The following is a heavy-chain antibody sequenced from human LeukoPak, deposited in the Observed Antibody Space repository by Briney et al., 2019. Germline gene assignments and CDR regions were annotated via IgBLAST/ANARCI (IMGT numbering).Heavy chain of an antibody. CDR2: ISGGGGST. CDR1: GFTFSSYA. V-gene: IGHV3-23*01. CDR3: AKEGVASGP. D-gene: IGHD2-8*02. Sequence: SGGSLRLSCAASGFTFSSYAMSWVRQAPGKGLEWVSAISGGGGSTHNADSVKGRFTISRDNSKNTLFLQMNSLRAEDTAVYYCAKEGVASGPWGQGTLVTVSS. J-gene: IGHJ5*02.